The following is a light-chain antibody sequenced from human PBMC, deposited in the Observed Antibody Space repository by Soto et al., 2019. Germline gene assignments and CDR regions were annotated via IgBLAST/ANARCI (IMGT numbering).Light chain of an antibody. CDR2: AAS. J-gene: IGKJ4*01. CDR3: QQRSNWPPVT. Sequence: EIELTQSPATLSLSPGERATLSCRASQSVSNNLAWYQQKPGQAPRLLIYAASIRATGIPARFSGSGSGTDFTLTISSLEPEDFGVYYCQQRSNWPPVTFGGGTKVDIK. CDR1: QSVSNN. V-gene: IGKV3-11*01.